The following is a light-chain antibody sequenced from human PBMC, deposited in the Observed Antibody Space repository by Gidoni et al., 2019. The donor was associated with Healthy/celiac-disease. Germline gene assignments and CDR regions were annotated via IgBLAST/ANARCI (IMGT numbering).Light chain of an antibody. CDR3: SSYTSSSTLGVV. J-gene: IGLJ2*01. Sequence: PPSSVSGSPGQSITISCTGTSSDVGGYNYVSWYQQHPGKAPKLMIYDVSNRPSGVSNRFSGSKSGNTASLTISGLQAEDEADYYCSSYTSSSTLGVVFGGGTKLTVL. CDR2: DVS. V-gene: IGLV2-14*03. CDR1: SSDVGGYNY.